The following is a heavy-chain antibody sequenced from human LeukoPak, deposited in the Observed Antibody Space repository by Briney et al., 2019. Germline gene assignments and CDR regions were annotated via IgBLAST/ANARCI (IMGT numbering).Heavy chain of an antibody. J-gene: IGHJ1*01. D-gene: IGHD6-19*01. CDR3: ASYSSSGWYAEYFHH. Sequence: TGGSLRLSCAASGFSFSSYWMSWLRQAPGKGLEWVANIKQDDSEQYYVDSVKGRFTISRDNAKNSLYLQMNSLRAEDTAVYYCASYSSSGWYAEYFHHWGQGTLVTVSS. CDR1: GFSFSSYW. CDR2: IKQDDSEQ. V-gene: IGHV3-7*01.